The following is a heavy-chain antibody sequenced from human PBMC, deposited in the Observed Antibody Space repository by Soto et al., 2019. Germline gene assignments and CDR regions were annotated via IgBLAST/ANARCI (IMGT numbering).Heavy chain of an antibody. V-gene: IGHV3-30*18. J-gene: IGHJ6*02. D-gene: IGHD1-26*01. CDR1: GFTFSSYG. CDR3: AKADIHLIVGASRTLDV. CDR2: ISYDGSNK. Sequence: GWSLRLSCAASGFTFSSYGMHWVRQAPGKGLEWVAVISYDGSNKCYADSVKGRFTISRDNSKNTLYLQMNSLRAEDTAVYYWAKADIHLIVGASRTLDVLGQGTTVTVSS.